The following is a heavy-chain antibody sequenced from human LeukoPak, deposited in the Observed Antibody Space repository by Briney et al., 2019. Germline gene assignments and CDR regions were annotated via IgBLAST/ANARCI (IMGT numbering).Heavy chain of an antibody. Sequence: PGGSLRLSCAASEFSVGSNYMTWVRQAPGKGLEWVSLIYSGGSTYYADSVKGRFTISRDNSKNTLYLQMNSLRAEDTAVYYCARGKGRASYYYYMDVWGKGTTVTISS. CDR1: EFSVGSNY. CDR2: IYSGGST. J-gene: IGHJ6*03. V-gene: IGHV3-66*01. CDR3: ARGKGRASYYYYMDV.